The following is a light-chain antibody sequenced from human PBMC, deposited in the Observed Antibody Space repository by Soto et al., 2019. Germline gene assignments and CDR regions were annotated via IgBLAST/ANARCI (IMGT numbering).Light chain of an antibody. V-gene: IGKV1-9*01. CDR1: QDISRA. CDR3: QQLYGYPLT. Sequence: IQLTQSPSSLSATVGDRVTITCRASQDISRALAWYQQKPGKAPNLLISPVSNLQSGVPSRFSGSGSGTDFTLTINGLQPEDFATYWCQQLYGYPLTFGGGSKVEIK. J-gene: IGKJ4*01. CDR2: PVS.